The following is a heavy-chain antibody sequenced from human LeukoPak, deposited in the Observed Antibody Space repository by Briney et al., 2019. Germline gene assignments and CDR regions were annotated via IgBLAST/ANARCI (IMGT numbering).Heavy chain of an antibody. D-gene: IGHD1-20*01. CDR1: GGSISSYY. CDR2: FYYSGST. V-gene: IGHV4-59*12. CDR3: ARFYRKTYKWNDQPDY. J-gene: IGHJ4*02. Sequence: SETLSLTCTVSGGSISSYYWSWIRQPPGKGLEWIGNFYYSGSTYYNSSLKSRVTISVDMSKRQFSLKLSSVTAADTAVYYCARFYRKTYKWNDQPDYWGQGTLVTVSS.